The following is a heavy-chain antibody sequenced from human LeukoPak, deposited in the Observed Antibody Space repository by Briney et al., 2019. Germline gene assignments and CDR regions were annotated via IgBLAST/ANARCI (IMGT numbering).Heavy chain of an antibody. Sequence: GGSLRLSCAASGFTFSSYEMNWVRQAPGKGLEWVSYISSRGSTKYYADSVKGRFTISGDNAKNSLYLQMNSLRAEDTAVYYCAGLSSWNYYYYAMDVWGQGTTVTVSS. V-gene: IGHV3-48*03. CDR2: ISSRGSTK. D-gene: IGHD6-13*01. J-gene: IGHJ6*02. CDR1: GFTFSSYE. CDR3: AGLSSWNYYYYAMDV.